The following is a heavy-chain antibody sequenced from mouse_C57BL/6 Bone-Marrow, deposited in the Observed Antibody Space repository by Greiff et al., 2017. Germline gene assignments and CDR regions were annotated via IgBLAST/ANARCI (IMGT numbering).Heavy chain of an antibody. J-gene: IGHJ1*03. D-gene: IGHD1-1*01. CDR1: GYTFTGYW. Sequence: VQLQESGAELMKPGASVKLSCKATGYTFTGYWIEWVKQRPGHGLEWIGEILPGSGSTNYNEKFKGKATFTADTSSNTAYMQLSSLTTEDSAIYYCARRRIYYYGSSYWYFDVWGTGTTVTVSS. CDR2: ILPGSGST. V-gene: IGHV1-9*01. CDR3: ARRRIYYYGSSYWYFDV.